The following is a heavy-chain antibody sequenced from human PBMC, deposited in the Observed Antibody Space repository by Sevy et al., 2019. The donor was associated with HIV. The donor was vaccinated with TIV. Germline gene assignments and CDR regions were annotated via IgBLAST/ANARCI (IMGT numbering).Heavy chain of an antibody. CDR2: ISATGGST. CDR3: AKTLQKLPFHPHYFDY. Sequence: GGSLRLSCAASGFTLTSYTMNWVRQAPGNGLEWVASISATGGSTYYADSVKGRFTISRDVSKGTLYLQMNSLTAEDTAIFYCAKTLQKLPFHPHYFDYGGQGTLVTVSS. CDR1: GFTLTSYT. V-gene: IGHV3-23*01. D-gene: IGHD2-21*02. J-gene: IGHJ4*02.